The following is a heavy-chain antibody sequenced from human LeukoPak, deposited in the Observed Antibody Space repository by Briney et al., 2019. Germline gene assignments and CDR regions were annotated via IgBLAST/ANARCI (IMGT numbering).Heavy chain of an antibody. J-gene: IGHJ4*02. Sequence: ASVKVSCKASGGTFSSYAISWVRQAPGQGLEWMGGIIPIFGTANYAQRFQGRVTITADESTSTAYMELSSLRSDDTAVYYCARESHDYYDSSGYYRTQADYFDYWGQGTLVTVSS. V-gene: IGHV1-69*13. D-gene: IGHD3-22*01. CDR3: ARESHDYYDSSGYYRTQADYFDY. CDR1: GGTFSSYA. CDR2: IIPIFGTA.